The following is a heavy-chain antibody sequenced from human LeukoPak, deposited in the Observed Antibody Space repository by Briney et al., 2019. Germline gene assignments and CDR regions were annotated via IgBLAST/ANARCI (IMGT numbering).Heavy chain of an antibody. J-gene: IGHJ4*02. Sequence: SQTLSLTCAISGDRVYSNNAAWNWIRQSPSRGLEWLGRTYYKFTWYNDYAVSVRGRITINPDTTKNQFSLKLNSVTAEDTAVYYCARSGPPEYSSAFDYWGQGSLVAVSS. CDR3: ARSGPPEYSSAFDY. CDR1: GDRVYSNNAA. CDR2: TYYKFTWYN. V-gene: IGHV6-1*01. D-gene: IGHD6-19*01.